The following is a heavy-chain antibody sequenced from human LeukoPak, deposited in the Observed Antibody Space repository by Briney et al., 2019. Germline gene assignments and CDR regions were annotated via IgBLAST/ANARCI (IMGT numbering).Heavy chain of an antibody. D-gene: IGHD4-17*01. CDR2: IYYSGST. V-gene: IGHV4-39*07. CDR3: ARERLSLYYFDY. J-gene: IGHJ4*02. CDR1: GGSISSSSYY. Sequence: PSETLSLTCTVSGGSISSSSYYWGWIRQPPGKGLEWIGSIYYSGSTYYNPSLKSRVTISVDTSKNQFSLKLSSVTAADTAVYYCARERLSLYYFDYWGQGTLVTVSS.